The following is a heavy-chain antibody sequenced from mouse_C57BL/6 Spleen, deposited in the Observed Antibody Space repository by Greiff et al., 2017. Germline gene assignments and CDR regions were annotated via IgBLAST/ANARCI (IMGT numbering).Heavy chain of an antibody. V-gene: IGHV1-47*01. CDR3: ARRTTGYAMDY. J-gene: IGHJ4*01. CDR2: FHPYNDDT. CDR1: GYTFTTYP. Sequence: VKLQESGAELVKPGASVKMSCKASGYTFTTYPIEWMKQNPGQSLEWIGNFHPYNDDTKYNEKFKGKATLTVEKSSSTVYLELSRLTSDDSAVYDCARRTTGYAMDYWGQGTTVTVAS. D-gene: IGHD1-1*01.